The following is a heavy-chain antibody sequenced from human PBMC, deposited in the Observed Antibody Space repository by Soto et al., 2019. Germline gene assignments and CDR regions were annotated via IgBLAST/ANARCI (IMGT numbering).Heavy chain of an antibody. CDR2: ISYSGST. J-gene: IGHJ6*02. Sequence: PSETLSLTGTVSGDSIGSFYWCWILQPPGKGLEWIGYISYSGSTNYNPSLKSRVTISVDTSKNQFSLKLSSVTAADTAVYYCAREGFIYGNTYYSYGIYVRAQRTTVPVS. V-gene: IGHV4-59*01. CDR1: GDSIGSFY. D-gene: IGHD3-10*01. CDR3: AREGFIYGNTYYSYGIYV.